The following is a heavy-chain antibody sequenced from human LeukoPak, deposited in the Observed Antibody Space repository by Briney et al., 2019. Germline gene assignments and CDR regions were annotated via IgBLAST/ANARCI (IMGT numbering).Heavy chain of an antibody. Sequence: SETLSLTCAVYGGSFSSYYWSWIRQPAGKGLEWIGRIYTSGSTNYNPSLKSRVTMSVDTSKNQFSLKLSSVTAADTAVYYCARNRGSTVITDHYYYYYMDVWGKGTTVTVSS. CDR3: ARNRGSTVITDHYYYYYMDV. CDR1: GGSFSSYY. J-gene: IGHJ6*03. CDR2: IYTSGST. V-gene: IGHV4-59*10. D-gene: IGHD4-11*01.